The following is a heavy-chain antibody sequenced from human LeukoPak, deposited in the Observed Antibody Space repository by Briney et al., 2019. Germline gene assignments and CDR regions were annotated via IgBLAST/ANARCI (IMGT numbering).Heavy chain of an antibody. V-gene: IGHV3-7*01. Sequence: GGSLRLSCAASGFTFNSYWMTWVRQASGKGLEWVASINQDGSQKYYVESLKGRLTISRDNAKNSHYLQMNSLRAEDTAVYYCASRTYYYDSTNDFWGQGTLVTVSS. J-gene: IGHJ4*02. D-gene: IGHD3-22*01. CDR1: GFTFNSYW. CDR3: ASRTYYYDSTNDF. CDR2: INQDGSQK.